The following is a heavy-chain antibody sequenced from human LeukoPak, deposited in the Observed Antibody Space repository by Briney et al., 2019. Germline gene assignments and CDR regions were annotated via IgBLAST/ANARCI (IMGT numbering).Heavy chain of an antibody. D-gene: IGHD2-15*01. CDR2: IIPIFGTA. V-gene: IGHV1-69*13. CDR3: AREVAEAFDI. J-gene: IGHJ3*02. CDR1: GGTFSSYT. Sequence: SVKVSCKASGGTFSSYTISWVRQAPGQGLEWMGGIIPIFGTANYAQKFQGRVTITADESTSTAYMELSSLRSEDTAVYYCAREVAEAFDIWGQGTMVTVSS.